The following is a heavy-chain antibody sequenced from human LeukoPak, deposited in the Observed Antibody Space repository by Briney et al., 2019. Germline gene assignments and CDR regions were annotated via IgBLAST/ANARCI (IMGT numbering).Heavy chain of an antibody. V-gene: IGHV3-33*06. CDR2: IWYDGSNK. D-gene: IGHD2-15*01. Sequence: GGPLRLSCSASGLPFSCYGIHWVRQAPARGLEWVAVIWYDGSNKYHAASVKGRFTITRDHSKNPLYLQVNSLRAEDTAVYYCAKPETETDIVVVVAAPPPFDYWGQGTLVTVSS. J-gene: IGHJ4*02. CDR1: GLPFSCYG. CDR3: AKPETETDIVVVVAAPPPFDY.